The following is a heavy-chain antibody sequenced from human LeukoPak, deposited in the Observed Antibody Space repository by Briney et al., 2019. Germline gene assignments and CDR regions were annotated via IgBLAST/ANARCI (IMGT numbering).Heavy chain of an antibody. CDR2: ISYDGSNK. CDR3: AKSRGYDQYYFDY. D-gene: IGHD5-12*01. Sequence: GGSLRLSCAASGFTFSSYGMHWVRQAPGKGLEWVAVISYDGSNKYYADSVKGRFTNSRDNSKNTLYLQMNSLRAEDTAVYYCAKSRGYDQYYFDYWGQGTLVTVSS. CDR1: GFTFSSYG. J-gene: IGHJ4*02. V-gene: IGHV3-30*18.